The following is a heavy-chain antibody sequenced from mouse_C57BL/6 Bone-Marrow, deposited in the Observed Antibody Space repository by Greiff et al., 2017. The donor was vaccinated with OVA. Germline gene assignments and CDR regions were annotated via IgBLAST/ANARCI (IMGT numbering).Heavy chain of an antibody. CDR1: GFTFSSYA. D-gene: IGHD3-3*01. J-gene: IGHJ2*01. CDR3: ARDGAVYYFDY. CDR2: ISDGGSYT. Sequence: EVKLMESGGGLVKPGGSLKLSCAASGFTFSSYAMSWVRQTPEKRLEWVATISDGGSYTYYPDNVKGRFTISRDNAKNNLYLQMSHLKSEDTAMYYCARDGAVYYFDYWGQGTTLTVSS. V-gene: IGHV5-4*01.